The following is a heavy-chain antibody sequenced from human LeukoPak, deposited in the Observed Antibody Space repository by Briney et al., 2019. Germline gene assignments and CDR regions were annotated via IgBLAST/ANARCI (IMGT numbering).Heavy chain of an antibody. Sequence: NRGESLQISCKGSGYSFTSYWIGWVRQMPGKGLEWMGIIYPGDSDTRYSPSFQGQVTISADKSISTAYLQWGSLKASDTAIYYCARHPSWLVVIPYFDYGGQGPLVTV. CDR2: IYPGDSDT. V-gene: IGHV5-51*01. D-gene: IGHD3-22*01. CDR3: ARHPSWLVVIPYFDY. J-gene: IGHJ4*02. CDR1: GYSFTSYW.